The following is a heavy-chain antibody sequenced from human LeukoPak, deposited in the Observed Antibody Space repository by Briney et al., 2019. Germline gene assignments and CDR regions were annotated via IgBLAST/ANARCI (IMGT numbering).Heavy chain of an antibody. CDR1: GYTSTGYY. CDR2: INTNSGGT. CDR3: ARGADYQH. V-gene: IGHV1-2*02. Sequence: WASVKVSCQASGYTSTGYYMHWVRQAPGKGLEWMGWINTNSGGTKYVQKFQGRVTMTRETSISAPYMELSRLRSDETAGYYCARGADYQHCGQGTLVTVSS. J-gene: IGHJ1*01.